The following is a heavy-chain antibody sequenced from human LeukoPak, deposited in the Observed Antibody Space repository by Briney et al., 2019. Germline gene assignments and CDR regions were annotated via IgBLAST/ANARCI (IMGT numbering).Heavy chain of an antibody. CDR2: INPNSGGT. V-gene: IGHV1-2*02. CDR1: GYTFTGYY. J-gene: IGHJ5*02. CDR3: ARVVVLMVYAHQFRWFDP. Sequence: GASVKVSCKASGYTFTGYYMHWVRQAPGQGLEWMGWINPNSGGTNYAQKFQGRVTMTRDTSISTAYMELSRLRSDDTAVYYCARVVVLMVYAHQFRWFDPWGQGTLVTVSS. D-gene: IGHD2-8*01.